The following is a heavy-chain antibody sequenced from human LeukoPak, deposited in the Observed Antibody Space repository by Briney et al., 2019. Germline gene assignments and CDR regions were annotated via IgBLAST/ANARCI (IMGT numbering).Heavy chain of an antibody. Sequence: GESLKISCKGSGYSFTTYWIGWVRQMPGKGLEWMGIIYPGDSDTRYSPSFQGQVTISADKSISTAYLQWSSLKASDTAMYYCARVLRYFDWLSNFDYWGQGTLVTVSS. J-gene: IGHJ4*02. CDR3: ARVLRYFDWLSNFDY. D-gene: IGHD3-9*01. CDR2: IYPGDSDT. V-gene: IGHV5-51*01. CDR1: GYSFTTYW.